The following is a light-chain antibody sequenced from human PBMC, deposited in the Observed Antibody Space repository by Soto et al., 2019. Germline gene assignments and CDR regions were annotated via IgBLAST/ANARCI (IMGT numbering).Light chain of an antibody. J-gene: IGKJ2*01. Sequence: EIVMTQSPATLSVSPGERATLSCRASQSISTELAWYQQKPGQPPRLLIYFASTRAHGIPARFTGSGSGSEFTLTISGLQSEDFAVYSCQQGHNWPLTFGQGNRLEI. V-gene: IGKV3-15*01. CDR3: QQGHNWPLT. CDR1: QSISTE. CDR2: FAS.